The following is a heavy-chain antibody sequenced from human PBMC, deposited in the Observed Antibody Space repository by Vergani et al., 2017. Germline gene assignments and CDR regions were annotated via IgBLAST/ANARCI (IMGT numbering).Heavy chain of an antibody. V-gene: IGHV4-34*01. D-gene: IGHD2-15*01. Sequence: QVQLQQWGAGLLKPSETLSLTCAVYGGSFSGYYWSWIRQPPGKGLEWIGEINHSGSTNYNPSLKSRVTISVDTSKNQFSLKLSSVTAADTAVYYCARAYCSGGSCYSRRYFDYWGQGTLVTVSS. CDR2: INHSGST. CDR3: ARAYCSGGSCYSRRYFDY. J-gene: IGHJ4*02. CDR1: GGSFSGYY.